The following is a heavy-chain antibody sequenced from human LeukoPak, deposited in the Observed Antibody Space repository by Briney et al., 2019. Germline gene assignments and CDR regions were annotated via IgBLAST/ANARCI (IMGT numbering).Heavy chain of an antibody. CDR1: GFTFSNYW. CDR3: ATGGGWYFDY. CDR2: IGQDGGEN. Sequence: GGSLRLSCAASGFTFSNYWMNWVRQAPGKGLEWVASIGQDGGENYYVDSVKGRFTISRDNAKNSLYLQMNSLRVEDTAVYYCATGGGWYFDYWGQGALITASS. J-gene: IGHJ4*02. V-gene: IGHV3-7*01. D-gene: IGHD6-19*01.